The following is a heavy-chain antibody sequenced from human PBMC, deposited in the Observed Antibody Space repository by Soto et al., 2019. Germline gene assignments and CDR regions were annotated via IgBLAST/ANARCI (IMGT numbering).Heavy chain of an antibody. CDR3: ARDGDTAMVLSGMDV. Sequence: GFTFSSYGVHWVLQTKGKGLEWVAVIWYDGSNKYYADSVKGRFTISRDNSKNTLYLQMDSLRAEDTAVYYCARDGDTAMVLSGMDVWGQGTTVTVSS. J-gene: IGHJ6*02. V-gene: IGHV3-33*01. CDR1: GFTFSSYG. CDR2: IWYDGSNK. D-gene: IGHD5-18*01.